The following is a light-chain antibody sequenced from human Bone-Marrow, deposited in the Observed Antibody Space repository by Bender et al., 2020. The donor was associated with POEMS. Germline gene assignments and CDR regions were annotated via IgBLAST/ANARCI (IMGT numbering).Light chain of an antibody. CDR3: VAWDDTLNGWV. CDR2: NSD. Sequence: QSALTQPASVSGSPGQSIAISCTGTSSDIAAYNYVSWYQHLPGTAPKLIIYNSDQRPSGVPDRFSGSMSGTSASLAISGLHSEDEADYYCVAWDDTLNGWVFGGGTKLTVL. J-gene: IGLJ2*01. V-gene: IGLV2-14*03. CDR1: SSDIAAYNY.